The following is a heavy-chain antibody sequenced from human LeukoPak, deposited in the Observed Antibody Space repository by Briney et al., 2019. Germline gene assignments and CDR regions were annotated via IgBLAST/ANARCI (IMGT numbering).Heavy chain of an antibody. J-gene: IGHJ4*02. V-gene: IGHV4-59*08. Sequence: NTSETLSLTCTVSGGSISSYYWSWIRQPPGKGLEWIGYIYYSGSTNYNPSLKSRVTISLDTSKNQFSLKLNSVSAADTAVYYCARNPYDSSGYQDYWGQGTLVTVSS. CDR2: IYYSGST. CDR1: GGSISSYY. CDR3: ARNPYDSSGYQDY. D-gene: IGHD3-22*01.